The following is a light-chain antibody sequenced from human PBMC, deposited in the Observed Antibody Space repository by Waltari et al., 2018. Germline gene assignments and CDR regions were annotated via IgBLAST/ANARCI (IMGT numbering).Light chain of an antibody. J-gene: IGKJ4*01. CDR2: AAS. V-gene: IGKV1-8*01. CDR1: QHIAGY. Sequence: AIRMTQSPSSFPASTGDRVTITCRASQHIAGYLAWYQQKPGKAPKLLIYAASTLQSGVPSRFSGSGSGTDLTLTISCLQSEDFATYYCQQYYSDPLTFGGGTKVEIK. CDR3: QQYYSDPLT.